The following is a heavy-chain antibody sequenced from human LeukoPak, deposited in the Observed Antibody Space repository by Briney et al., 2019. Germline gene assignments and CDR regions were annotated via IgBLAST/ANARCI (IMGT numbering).Heavy chain of an antibody. J-gene: IGHJ4*02. CDR3: AARIAVAANGLLDY. V-gene: IGHV4-30-2*01. CDR2: IYHSGST. CDR1: GGSISSGGYS. Sequence: SETLSITCAVSGGSISSGGYSWSWIRQPPGKGLEWIGYIYHSGSTYYNPSLKSRVTISVDRSKNQFSLKLSSVTAADTAVYYCAARIAVAANGLLDYWGQGTLVTVSS. D-gene: IGHD6-19*01.